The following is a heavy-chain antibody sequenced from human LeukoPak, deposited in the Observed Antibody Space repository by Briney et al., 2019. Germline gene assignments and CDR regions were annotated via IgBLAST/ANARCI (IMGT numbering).Heavy chain of an antibody. CDR3: ARDQEEYYDSSGYYWGYFDY. Sequence: GGSLRLSCAASGFTFSSYAMHWVRQAPGKGLEWVAVISYDGSNKYYADSVKGRFTISRDNSKNTLYLQMNSLRAEDTAVYYCARDQEEYYDSSGYYWGYFDYWGQGTLVTVSS. V-gene: IGHV3-30*04. J-gene: IGHJ4*02. D-gene: IGHD3-22*01. CDR2: ISYDGSNK. CDR1: GFTFSSYA.